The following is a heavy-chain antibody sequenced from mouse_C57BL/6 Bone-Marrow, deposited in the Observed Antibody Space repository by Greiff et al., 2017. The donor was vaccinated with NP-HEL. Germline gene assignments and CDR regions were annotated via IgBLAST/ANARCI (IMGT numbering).Heavy chain of an antibody. V-gene: IGHV1-54*01. CDR2: INPGSGGT. J-gene: IGHJ4*01. D-gene: IGHD2-1*01. CDR1: GYAFTNYL. Sequence: VHLVESGAELVRPGTSVKVSCKASGYAFTNYLIEWVKQRPGQGLEWIGVINPGSGGTNYNEKFKGKATLTADKSSSTAYMQLSSLTSEDSAVYFCARPLYYGNAMDYWGQGTSVTVSS. CDR3: ARPLYYGNAMDY.